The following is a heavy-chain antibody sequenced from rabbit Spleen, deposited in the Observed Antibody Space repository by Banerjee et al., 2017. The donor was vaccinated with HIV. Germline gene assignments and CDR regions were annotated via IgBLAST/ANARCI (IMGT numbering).Heavy chain of an antibody. CDR2: IDSGSSGFT. CDR1: GVSFSDKDV. V-gene: IGHV1S45*01. J-gene: IGHJ4*01. Sequence: EQLEESGGGLVKPEGSLTLTCKASGVSFSDKDVMCWVRQAPGKGLEWIACIDSGSSGFTYFATWAKGRFTCSKTSSTTVTLQMTSLTAADTATYFCARAGEGGDGYLNLWGPGTLVTVS. CDR3: ARAGEGGDGYLNL. D-gene: IGHD5-1*01.